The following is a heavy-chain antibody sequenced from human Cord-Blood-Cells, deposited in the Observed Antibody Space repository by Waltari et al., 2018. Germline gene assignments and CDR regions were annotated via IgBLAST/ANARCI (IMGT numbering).Heavy chain of an antibody. D-gene: IGHD6-13*01. J-gene: IGHJ4*02. Sequence: QVQLVQSGAEVKKPGSSVKVSCKASGGTFSSYAISWVRKAPGQGLEWMGRIIPILGIANYAQKFQGRVTITADKSTSTAYMELSSLRSEDTAVYYCAREEIAAAGRVDYWGQGTLVTVSS. CDR1: GGTFSSYA. V-gene: IGHV1-69*09. CDR2: IIPILGIA. CDR3: AREEIAAAGRVDY.